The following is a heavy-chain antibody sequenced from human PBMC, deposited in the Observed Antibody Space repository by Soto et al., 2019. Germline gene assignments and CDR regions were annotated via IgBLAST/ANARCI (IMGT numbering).Heavy chain of an antibody. J-gene: IGHJ4*02. CDR1: GFTFSSYS. CDR3: ARGSSNWADYFDF. D-gene: IGHD6-13*01. CDR2: ITSSGTTV. V-gene: IGHV3-48*02. Sequence: EVHLVESGGGLVQPGGSLRLSCAASGFTFSSYSLNWVRQAPGKGLEWVSYITSSGTTVYYADSVRGRFTISRDNAKNSLYLQMNSLRDADTAVYYCARGSSNWADYFDFWGQGTLVTVSS.